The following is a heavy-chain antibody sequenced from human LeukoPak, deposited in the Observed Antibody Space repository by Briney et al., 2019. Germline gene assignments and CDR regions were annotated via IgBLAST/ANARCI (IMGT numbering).Heavy chain of an antibody. J-gene: IGHJ6*03. Sequence: PSETLSLTCTVSGGSISSYNYSWGWIRQPPGKGLEWIGSIYYSGSTYYNPSLKSRVTISVDTSKNQFSLKLSSVTAADTAVYYCASYYYYYYYMDVWGKGTTVTVSS. CDR2: IYYSGST. V-gene: IGHV4-39*01. CDR1: GGSISSYNYS. CDR3: ASYYYYYYYMDV.